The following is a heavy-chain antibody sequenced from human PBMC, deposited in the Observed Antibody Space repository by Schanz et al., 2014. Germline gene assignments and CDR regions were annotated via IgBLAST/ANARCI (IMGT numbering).Heavy chain of an antibody. V-gene: IGHV1-46*01. CDR2: INPSSGTT. J-gene: IGHJ6*02. CDR3: VRDAGWAFGDYHGMDV. Sequence: QVQLVQSGAEVKKPGVSVKVSCKASGYTFTSYGITWVRQAPGQGLEWMGKINPSSGTTRIAQNFQGRLTVTRDTSTSTVNMELSSLRSEDTAVYYCVRDAGWAFGDYHGMDVWGQGTSVTVSS. D-gene: IGHD3-10*01. CDR1: GYTFTSYG.